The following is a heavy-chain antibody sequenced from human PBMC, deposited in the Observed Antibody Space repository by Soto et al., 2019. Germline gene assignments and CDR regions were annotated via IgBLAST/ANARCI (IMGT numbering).Heavy chain of an antibody. V-gene: IGHV4-34*01. D-gene: IGHD3-22*01. Sequence: SETLSLTCAVYGGSFRGYYWSWIRQPPGKGLEWIGEINHSGSTYHNPSLKSRVTISVDTSKNQFSLKLSSVTAADTAVYYCATDLDYDSSGGGAFDIWGQGTMVTVSS. CDR1: GGSFRGYY. CDR3: ATDLDYDSSGGGAFDI. J-gene: IGHJ3*02. CDR2: INHSGST.